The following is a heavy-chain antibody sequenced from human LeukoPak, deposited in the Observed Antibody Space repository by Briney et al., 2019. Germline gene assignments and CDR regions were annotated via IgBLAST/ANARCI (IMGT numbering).Heavy chain of an antibody. CDR3: ASTPPNHFYASSGYYPDY. Sequence: GGSLRLSCAASGFTFTNHPMHWVRQASGKRLEYVSAISPSGDRTWYADSVKGRFTISRDNSKNSLYLQMNSLRAEDTAVYYCASTPPNHFYASSGYYPDYWGQGTLVTVSS. D-gene: IGHD3-22*01. CDR1: GFTFTNHP. CDR2: ISPSGDRT. J-gene: IGHJ4*02. V-gene: IGHV3-64*04.